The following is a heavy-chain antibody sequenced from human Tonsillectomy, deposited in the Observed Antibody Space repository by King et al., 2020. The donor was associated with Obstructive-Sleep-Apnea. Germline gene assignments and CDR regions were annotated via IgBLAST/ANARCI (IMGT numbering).Heavy chain of an antibody. CDR3: AHTGVDVSRGY. Sequence: VTLKEYGPTLVKPTQTLTLTCTFSGFSLIPSGVGVCCIRQPPVKALQWLALIYVDDAKRYLPSLKSRLTITKDTSKNQVVLTMTNMDPVDTATHYCAHTGVDVSRGYWGQGTLVTVSS. CDR1: GFSLIPSGVG. D-gene: IGHD7-27*01. J-gene: IGHJ4*02. V-gene: IGHV2-5*09. CDR2: IYVDDAK.